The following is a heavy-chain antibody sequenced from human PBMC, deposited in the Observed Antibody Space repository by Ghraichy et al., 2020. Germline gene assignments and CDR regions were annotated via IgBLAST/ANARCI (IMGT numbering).Heavy chain of an antibody. J-gene: IGHJ3*02. CDR3: ARDQGYCSSTSCYGLSGGGGPGAFDI. CDR1: GYTFTGYY. Sequence: ASVKVSCKASGYTFTGYYMHWVRQAPGQGLEWMGWINPNSGGTNYAQKFQGWVTMTRDTSISTAYMELSRLRSDDTAVYYCARDQGYCSSTSCYGLSGGGGPGAFDIWGQGTMVTVSS. D-gene: IGHD2-2*01. CDR2: INPNSGGT. V-gene: IGHV1-2*04.